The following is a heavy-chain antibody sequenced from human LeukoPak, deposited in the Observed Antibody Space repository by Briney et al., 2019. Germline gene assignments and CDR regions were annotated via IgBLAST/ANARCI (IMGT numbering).Heavy chain of an antibody. CDR3: ASGVLLWFGEPKDY. CDR1: GFTFSSYS. CDR2: ISSSSSYI. J-gene: IGHJ4*02. V-gene: IGHV3-21*01. Sequence: GGSLRLSCAASGFTFSSYSMNWVRQAPGKGLEWVSSISSSSSYIYYADSVKGRFTISRDNAKNSLYLQMNSLRAEDTAVYYCASGVLLWFGEPKDYWGQGTLVTVSS. D-gene: IGHD3-10*01.